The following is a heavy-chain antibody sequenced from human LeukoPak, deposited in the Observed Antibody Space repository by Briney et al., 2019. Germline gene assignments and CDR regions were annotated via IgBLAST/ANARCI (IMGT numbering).Heavy chain of an antibody. CDR2: IGVDGSTE. Sequence: GGSLRLSCAASGFTFSSYAMTWVRQAPGKGLEWVATIGVDGSTEYPVDSMKGRFTISRDNAKNSLHPQMNSLRAEDTAVYYCATYSGPDKWDASDMWGQGTLVTVSS. J-gene: IGHJ3*02. V-gene: IGHV3-7*01. CDR3: ATYSGPDKWDASDM. D-gene: IGHD1-26*01. CDR1: GFTFSSYA.